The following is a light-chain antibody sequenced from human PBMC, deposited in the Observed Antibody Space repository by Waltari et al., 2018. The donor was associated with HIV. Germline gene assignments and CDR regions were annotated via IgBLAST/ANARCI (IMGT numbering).Light chain of an antibody. CDR1: LSVRSNY. Sequence: DIVLTQSPGTLSLSPGQRATLSCRASLSVRSNYLAWYQQKPGQDPRLLIYGASTRATGIPDRFSGSGSGTDFTLTISRLEPEDFAVYYCQQYTNSAFTFGPGTKVDIK. CDR3: QQYTNSAFT. J-gene: IGKJ3*01. V-gene: IGKV3-20*01. CDR2: GAS.